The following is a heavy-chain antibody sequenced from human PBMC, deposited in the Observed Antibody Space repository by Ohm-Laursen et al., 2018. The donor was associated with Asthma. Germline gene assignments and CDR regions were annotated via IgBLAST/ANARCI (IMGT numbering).Heavy chain of an antibody. Sequence: SVKVSCKASGGTFSSYAISWVRQAPGQGLEWMGGIIPIFGTANYAQKFQGRVTITADESTSTAYMELSSLRSEDTAVYYCARDPRSIVGATVSFDIWGQGTMVTVSS. J-gene: IGHJ3*02. CDR2: IIPIFGTA. CDR1: GGTFSSYA. D-gene: IGHD1-26*01. CDR3: ARDPRSIVGATVSFDI. V-gene: IGHV1-69*13.